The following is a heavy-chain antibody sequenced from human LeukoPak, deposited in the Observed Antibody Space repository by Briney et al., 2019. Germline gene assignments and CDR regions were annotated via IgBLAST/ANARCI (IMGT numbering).Heavy chain of an antibody. J-gene: IGHJ4*02. V-gene: IGHV4-59*08. Sequence: SETLSPTCTVSGGSISSYYWSWIRQPPGKGLEWVGDIYYSGSTNYNPSLKSRVTISVDTSKNQLSLKLSSMTAADTAVNYCARHGIYYYFDYWGQGTLVTVSS. CDR2: IYYSGST. CDR1: GGSISSYY. D-gene: IGHD1-14*01. CDR3: ARHGIYYYFDY.